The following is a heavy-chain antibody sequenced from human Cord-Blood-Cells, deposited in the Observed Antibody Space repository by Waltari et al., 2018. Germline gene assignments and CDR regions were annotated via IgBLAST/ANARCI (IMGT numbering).Heavy chain of an antibody. Sequence: QVQLVQSGAEVKKPGASVKVSCKASGNTFTGYYLHWVRQAPGQGLEWMGWINPNSGGTNYAQKFQGWVTMTRDTSISTAYMELSRLRSDDTAVYYCARGRCSGGSCYADYWGQGTLVTVSS. CDR1: GNTFTGYY. CDR3: ARGRCSGGSCYADY. CDR2: INPNSGGT. V-gene: IGHV1-2*04. J-gene: IGHJ4*02. D-gene: IGHD2-15*01.